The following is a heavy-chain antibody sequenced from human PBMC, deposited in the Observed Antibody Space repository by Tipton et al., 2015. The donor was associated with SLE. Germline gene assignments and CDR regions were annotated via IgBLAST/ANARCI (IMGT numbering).Heavy chain of an antibody. CDR3: TTDERLVGATPYYYYYYMDV. CDR2: ISSSGSTI. Sequence: GSLRLSCAASGFIFSTYAMSWVRQAPGKGLEWVSYISSSGSTIYYADSVKGRLTIPRDNAKNSLYLQMNSLRAEDTAVYYCTTDERLVGATPYYYYYYMDVWGKGTTVTVSS. J-gene: IGHJ6*03. D-gene: IGHD1-26*01. V-gene: IGHV3-11*04. CDR1: GFIFSTYA.